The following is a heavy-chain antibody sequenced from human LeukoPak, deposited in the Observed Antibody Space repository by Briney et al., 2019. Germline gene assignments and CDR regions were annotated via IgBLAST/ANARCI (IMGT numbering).Heavy chain of an antibody. Sequence: GGSLRLSCAASGFTFSSYAMSWVRQAPGKGLELVANIKQDRSEKYYVDSVKGRFTISRDNAKNSLYLQMNSLRAEDTAVYYCARLREIPVFGVVTKSTSYFDYWGQGTLVTVSS. J-gene: IGHJ4*02. CDR2: IKQDRSEK. D-gene: IGHD3-3*01. CDR1: GFTFSSYA. V-gene: IGHV3-7*01. CDR3: ARLREIPVFGVVTKSTSYFDY.